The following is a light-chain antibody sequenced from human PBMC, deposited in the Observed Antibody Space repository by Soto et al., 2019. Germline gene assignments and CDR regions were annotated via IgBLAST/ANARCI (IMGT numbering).Light chain of an antibody. V-gene: IGKV1D-12*01. CDR3: QQTDSFPLS. J-gene: IGKJ4*01. Sequence: DIQMTQSPSSVPASVGDRVTITCRASQGIRNWLAWYQQKPGKAPKLLIFAASSLQSGVPSRFSGRGSGIEFTLTISSLQPEDLATYYWQQTDSFPLSFGGGTKVELK. CDR1: QGIRNW. CDR2: AAS.